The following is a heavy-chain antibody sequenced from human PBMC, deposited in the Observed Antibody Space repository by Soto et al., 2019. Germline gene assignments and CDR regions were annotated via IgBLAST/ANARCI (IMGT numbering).Heavy chain of an antibody. Sequence: PSETLSLTGAVYGGSFSGYYWSWIRKPPGKGLEWIGEINHSGSTNYNPSLKSRVTISVDTSKNQFSLKLSSVTAADTAVYYCARGRRIVRVFRRACMDVWGQVTTVTFSS. CDR1: GGSFSGYY. V-gene: IGHV4-34*01. CDR3: ARGRRIVRVFRRACMDV. J-gene: IGHJ6*02. D-gene: IGHD1-26*01. CDR2: INHSGST.